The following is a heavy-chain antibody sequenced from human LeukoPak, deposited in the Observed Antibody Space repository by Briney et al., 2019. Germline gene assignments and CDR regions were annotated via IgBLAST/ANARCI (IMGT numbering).Heavy chain of an antibody. D-gene: IGHD4-17*01. CDR1: GFTFSGYE. V-gene: IGHV3-48*03. J-gene: IGHJ3*02. CDR2: ISSSGSTI. Sequence: GGSRRSSCAASGFTFSGYEMNGVGQAPGRGLGGVSYISSSGSTIYYADSVKGRFTISRDNAKNSLYLQMNSLRAEDTAVYYCARSGYGDYALSVAFDIWGQGTMVTVSS. CDR3: ARSGYGDYALSVAFDI.